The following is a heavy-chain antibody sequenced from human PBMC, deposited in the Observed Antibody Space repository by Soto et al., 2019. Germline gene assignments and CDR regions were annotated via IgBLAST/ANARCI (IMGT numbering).Heavy chain of an antibody. J-gene: IGHJ5*02. D-gene: IGHD6-13*01. CDR3: ARPIAAAGTAWFDP. Sequence: RLSCAASGFTFSSYWMHWVRQAPGKGLVWVSRINSDGSSTSYADSVKGRLTISRDNAKNTLYLQMNSLRAEDTAVYYCARPIAAAGTAWFDPWGQGTLVTVSS. V-gene: IGHV3-74*01. CDR2: INSDGSST. CDR1: GFTFSSYW.